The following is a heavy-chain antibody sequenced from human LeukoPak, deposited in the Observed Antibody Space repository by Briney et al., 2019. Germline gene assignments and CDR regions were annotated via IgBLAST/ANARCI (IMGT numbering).Heavy chain of an antibody. V-gene: IGHV3-21*01. CDR2: ITSGSSYI. J-gene: IGHJ4*02. CDR1: GFTFSSYN. CDR3: AKDRRYCSGGSCQGVNY. Sequence: AGGSLRLSCAASGFTFSSYNMNWVRQAPGKGLEWVSSITSGSSYIYYADSVKGRFTISRDNSKNTLYLQMNSLRAEDTAVYYCAKDRRYCSGGSCQGVNYWGQGTLVTVSS. D-gene: IGHD2-15*01.